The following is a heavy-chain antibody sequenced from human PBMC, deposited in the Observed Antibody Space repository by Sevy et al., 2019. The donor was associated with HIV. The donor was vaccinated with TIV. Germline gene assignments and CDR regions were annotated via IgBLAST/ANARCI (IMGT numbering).Heavy chain of an antibody. CDR2: ISGSGGST. Sequence: GGSLRLPCAASGFTFSSYAMSWVRQAPGKGLEWVSAISGSGGSTYYADSVKGRFTISRDNSKNTLYLQMNSLRAEDTAVYYCAKESPGYNYDSSGSLDYWGQGTLVTVSS. CDR1: GFTFSSYA. D-gene: IGHD3-22*01. CDR3: AKESPGYNYDSSGSLDY. J-gene: IGHJ4*02. V-gene: IGHV3-23*01.